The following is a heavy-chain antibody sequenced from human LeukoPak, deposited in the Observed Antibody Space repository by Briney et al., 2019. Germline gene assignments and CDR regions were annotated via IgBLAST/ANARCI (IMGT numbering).Heavy chain of an antibody. J-gene: IGHJ5*02. CDR3: AKDDSRGSGSSGWFDP. CDR1: GFTFSSYA. D-gene: IGHD3-10*01. V-gene: IGHV3-23*01. CDR2: ISGSGGST. Sequence: GGSLRLSCAASGFTFSSYAMSWVRKAPGKGLEWVSAISGSGGSTYYADSVKGRFTISRDNSKNTLYLQMNNLRAEDTAVYYCAKDDSRGSGSSGWFDPWGQGTLVTVSS.